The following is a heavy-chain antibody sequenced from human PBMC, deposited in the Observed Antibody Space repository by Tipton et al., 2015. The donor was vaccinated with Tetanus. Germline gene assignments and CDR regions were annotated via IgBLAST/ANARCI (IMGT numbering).Heavy chain of an antibody. J-gene: IGHJ4*02. CDR1: GGSFSNYF. D-gene: IGHD5-12*01. CDR2: ISPSGNT. V-gene: IGHV4-34*01. CDR3: ARADYNLARKGPFDS. Sequence: GLVKPSETLSLACAVYGGSFSNYFWRWIRQPPGKGLEWIGEISPSGNTNYNPSLKSRVTISADTSRNQFSLSLTSVTAADTAVYYCARADYNLARKGPFDSWGQGAQVIVS.